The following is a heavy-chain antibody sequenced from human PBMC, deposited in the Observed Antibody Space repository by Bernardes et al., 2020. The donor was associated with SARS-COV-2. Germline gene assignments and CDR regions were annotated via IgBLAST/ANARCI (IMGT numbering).Heavy chain of an antibody. D-gene: IGHD4-4*01. CDR1: GDSISSGNYY. J-gene: IGHJ4*02. CDR2: MHQSGDT. CDR3: ARVDFSNLYYFDY. Sequence: SETLSLTCAVSGDSISSGNYYWGWIRQPPGKGLEWIASMHQSGDTFYNTSLKSRVTISVDTSKNDFSLKLTSMSAADTAVYYCARVDFSNLYYFDYWGQGTPVTVSS. V-gene: IGHV4-39*02.